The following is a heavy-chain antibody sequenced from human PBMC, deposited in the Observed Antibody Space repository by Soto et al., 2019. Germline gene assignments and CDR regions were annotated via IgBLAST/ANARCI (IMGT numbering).Heavy chain of an antibody. CDR3: ASLVGYCSSTSCYLHGKGAFDI. D-gene: IGHD2-2*01. CDR2: FDPEDGET. Sequence: ASVKVSCKVSGYTLTELSMHWVRQAPGKGLEWMGGFDPEDGETIYAQKFQGRVTMTEDTSTDTAYMELSSLRSEDTAVYYCASLVGYCSSTSCYLHGKGAFDIWGQGTMVTVSS. CDR1: GYTLTELS. J-gene: IGHJ3*02. V-gene: IGHV1-24*01.